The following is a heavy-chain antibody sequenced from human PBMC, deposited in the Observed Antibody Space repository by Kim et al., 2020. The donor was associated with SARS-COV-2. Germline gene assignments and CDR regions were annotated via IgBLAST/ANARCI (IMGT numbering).Heavy chain of an antibody. J-gene: IGHJ2*01. Sequence: SETLSLTCTVSGGSISSGSYYWSWIRQPAGKGLEWIGRIYTSGSTNYNPSLKSRVTISVDTSKNQFSLKLSSVTAADTAVYYCARDRDLGGWYFDLWGRGTLVTVSS. V-gene: IGHV4-61*02. D-gene: IGHD3-10*01. CDR1: GGSISSGSYY. CDR2: IYTSGST. CDR3: ARDRDLGGWYFDL.